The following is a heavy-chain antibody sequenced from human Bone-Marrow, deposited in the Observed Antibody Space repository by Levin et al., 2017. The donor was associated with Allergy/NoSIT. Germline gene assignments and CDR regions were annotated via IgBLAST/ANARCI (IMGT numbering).Heavy chain of an antibody. V-gene: IGHV3-7*03. CDR2: INQDASQT. CDR3: ARGRRGGADEGDAFDI. Sequence: GGSLRLSCAASRFPFGNFWMIWVRQAPGKGLDWVANINQDASQTYYADSVKDRFTISRDNAKKSVFLQMNSLRAEDTAVYYCARGRRGGADEGDAFDIWGQGTMVTVSS. CDR1: RFPFGNFW. D-gene: IGHD3-10*01. J-gene: IGHJ3*02.